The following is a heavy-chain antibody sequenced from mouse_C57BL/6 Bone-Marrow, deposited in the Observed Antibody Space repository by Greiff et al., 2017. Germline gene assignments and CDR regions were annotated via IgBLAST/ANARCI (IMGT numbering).Heavy chain of an antibody. CDR1: GFNIKDDY. CDR3: TTHSNSYDARDY. J-gene: IGHJ4*01. Sequence: EVQLQESGAELVRPGASVKLSCTASGFNIKDDYMHWVKQRPEQGLEWIGWIDPENGDTEYASKFQGKATITADTSSNTAYLQLSSLTSEDTAVYYCTTHSNSYDARDYWGQGTSVTVSA. CDR2: IDPENGDT. V-gene: IGHV14-4*01. D-gene: IGHD2-5*01.